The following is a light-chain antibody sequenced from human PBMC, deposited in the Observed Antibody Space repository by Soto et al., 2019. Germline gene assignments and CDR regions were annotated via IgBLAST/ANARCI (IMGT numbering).Light chain of an antibody. Sequence: EIEMTQSPATLSVSPGVRATLSCRASQSVKRNLAWYQQTPGQAPRLLIHSASTRATGIAARFSGSGSGTEFTLTISSLQSEDLGVYYCQQYNNWPRATFGGGTKVEIK. V-gene: IGKV3-15*01. CDR1: QSVKRN. CDR2: SAS. CDR3: QQYNNWPRAT. J-gene: IGKJ4*01.